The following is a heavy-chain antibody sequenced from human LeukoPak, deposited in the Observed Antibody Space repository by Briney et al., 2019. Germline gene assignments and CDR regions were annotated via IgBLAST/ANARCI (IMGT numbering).Heavy chain of an antibody. CDR1: GFTFSSYA. CDR2: ISGSGGST. J-gene: IGHJ4*02. CDR3: ARDPLDTALAPVFDY. V-gene: IGHV3-23*01. Sequence: GGSLRLSCAASGFTFSSYAMSWVRQAPGKGLEWVSAISGSGGSTYYADSVKGRFTISRDNSKNTLYLQMNSLRAEDTAVYYCARDPLDTALAPVFDYWGLGTLVTVSS. D-gene: IGHD5-18*01.